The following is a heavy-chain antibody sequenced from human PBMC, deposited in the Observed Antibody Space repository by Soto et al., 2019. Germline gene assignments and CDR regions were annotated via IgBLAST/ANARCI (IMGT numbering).Heavy chain of an antibody. CDR3: ARDGYSSGWGGNYYYYGMDV. D-gene: IGHD6-19*01. CDR2: MNPTSGYA. J-gene: IGHJ6*02. CDR1: GYIFSTYE. Sequence: ASVKVSCKASGYIFSTYEINWVRQAAGQGLEWMGWMNPTSGYAVYAQKFKGRVTMTRNTSTSTAYMELRSLRSDDTAVYYCARDGYSSGWGGNYYYYGMDVWGQGTTVTVSS. V-gene: IGHV1-8*01.